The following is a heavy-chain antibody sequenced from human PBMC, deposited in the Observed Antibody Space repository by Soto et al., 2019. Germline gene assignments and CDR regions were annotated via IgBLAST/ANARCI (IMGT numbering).Heavy chain of an antibody. CDR3: AKVRWLRLEWDAFDL. CDR2: IYPGDSDT. Sequence: PGESLKISCKGSGNSFTNSWIAWVRQMPGKGLEWMGIIYPGDSDTRYSPSFQGQVTISADKSISTAYLQWRSLKASDTAVYYCAKVRWLRLEWDAFDLWGQGTMVTVSS. D-gene: IGHD5-12*01. CDR1: GNSFTNSW. J-gene: IGHJ3*01. V-gene: IGHV5-51*01.